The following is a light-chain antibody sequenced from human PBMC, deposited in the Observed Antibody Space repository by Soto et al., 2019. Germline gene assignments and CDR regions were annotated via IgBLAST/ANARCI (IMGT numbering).Light chain of an antibody. CDR1: QSVASN. Sequence: EIVMTQSAASLSVSAGESVTLSWRASQSVASNLAWYQQKHGQAPRLLIYGTSTRATGVPARFSGSGSGTDFNLTISSLQAADFAVYHCQHYNNWPITFGQGTRLEIK. CDR2: GTS. V-gene: IGKV3-15*01. J-gene: IGKJ5*01. CDR3: QHYNNWPIT.